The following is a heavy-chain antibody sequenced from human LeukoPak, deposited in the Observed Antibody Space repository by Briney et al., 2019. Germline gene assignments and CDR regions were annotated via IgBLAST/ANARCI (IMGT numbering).Heavy chain of an antibody. CDR2: ISYDGSNK. CDR1: GFTFSSYA. V-gene: IGHV3-30-3*01. CDR3: ATAPPTYYDILTYH. D-gene: IGHD3-9*01. J-gene: IGHJ4*02. Sequence: PGGSLRLSCAASGFTFSSYAMHWVRQAPGKGLEWVAVISYDGSNKYYADSVKGRFTISRDNSKNTLYLQMNSLRAEDTAVYYCATAPPTYYDILTYHWGQGTLVTVSS.